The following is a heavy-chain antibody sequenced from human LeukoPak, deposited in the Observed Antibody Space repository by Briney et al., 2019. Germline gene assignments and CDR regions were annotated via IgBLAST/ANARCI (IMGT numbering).Heavy chain of an antibody. V-gene: IGHV4-34*01. D-gene: IGHD1-26*01. CDR1: GGSFSGYY. Sequence: SETLSLTCAVSGGSFSGYYWSWIRQPPGKGLEWIGEINHSGSTNYNPSLKSRVTISVDTSKNQCSLKLSAVTAADTAVYYCARPRIVGAPGYFQHWGQGTLVTVSS. CDR3: ARPRIVGAPGYFQH. CDR2: INHSGST. J-gene: IGHJ1*01.